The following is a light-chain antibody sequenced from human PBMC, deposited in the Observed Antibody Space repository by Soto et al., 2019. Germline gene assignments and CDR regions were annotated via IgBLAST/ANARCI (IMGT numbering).Light chain of an antibody. CDR2: DAS. V-gene: IGKV1-5*01. CDR3: QQHNSSPWT. Sequence: MYQSPATVSASVGDRVTITCRASQNIGSWLAWYQQRPGKAPKLLIYDASSLESGVPSRFSGSESGTEFTLTISNLQPEDFATYYCQQHNSSPWTFGQGTMVAIK. J-gene: IGKJ1*01. CDR1: QNIGSW.